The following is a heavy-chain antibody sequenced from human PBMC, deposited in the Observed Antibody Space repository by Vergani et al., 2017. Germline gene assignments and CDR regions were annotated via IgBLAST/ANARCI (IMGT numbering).Heavy chain of an antibody. D-gene: IGHD3-10*01. J-gene: IGHJ4*02. V-gene: IGHV3-30-3*01. CDR3: ARVSSNGSGIRRDYFDY. CDR2: ISYDGSNK. Sequence: QVQLVESGGGVVQPGRSLRLSCAASGFTFSSYAMHWVRQAPGKGLEWVAVISYDGSNKYYADSVKGRFTSSGDNSKHTLYLQMNSLSAEDTAVYYCARVSSNGSGIRRDYFDYWGQGTLVTVSS. CDR1: GFTFSSYA.